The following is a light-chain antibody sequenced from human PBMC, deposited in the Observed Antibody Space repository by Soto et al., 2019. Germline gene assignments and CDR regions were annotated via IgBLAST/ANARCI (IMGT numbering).Light chain of an antibody. CDR2: LVS. Sequence: EIVMTQSPLSLPATPGEPASISCRSSQSLLNSNGYTYLDWYLQKPGQSPQFLIYLVSNRSSGVPDRFSGSRSSTDFTLKISRVEAEDVGVYFCMQAAQTPYTFGQGTKLEIK. J-gene: IGKJ2*01. CDR1: QSLLNSNGYTY. CDR3: MQAAQTPYT. V-gene: IGKV2-28*01.